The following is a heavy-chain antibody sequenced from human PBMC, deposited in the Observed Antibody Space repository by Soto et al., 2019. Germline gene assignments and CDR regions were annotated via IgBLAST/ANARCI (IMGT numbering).Heavy chain of an antibody. V-gene: IGHV4-34*01. CDR3: ARGEGDAYSISWYGGQVDWFDP. CDR2: LNPSGST. Sequence: QVQLQQWGAGLLKPSETLSLTCAVYGGSFSGYYWSWIRQPPGKGLEWIGELNPSGSTNYNPSLKSRVTIAVDTSMYQVSLKLSSLTAADTAVYSGARGEGDAYSISWYGGQVDWFDPWGQGTLVTVAS. J-gene: IGHJ5*02. CDR1: GGSFSGYY. D-gene: IGHD6-13*01.